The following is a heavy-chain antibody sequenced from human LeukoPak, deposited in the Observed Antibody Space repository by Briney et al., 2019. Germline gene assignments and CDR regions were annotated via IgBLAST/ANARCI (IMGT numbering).Heavy chain of an antibody. CDR1: GGTFSSYA. CDR2: IIPIFGTA. D-gene: IGHD3-3*01. CDR3: ARFRLRFLEWFPMNDYFDY. V-gene: IGHV1-69*01. J-gene: IGHJ4*02. Sequence: SVTVSCKASGGTFSSYAISWVRQAPGQGLEWMGGIIPIFGTANYAQKFQGRVTITADESTSTAYMELSSLRSEDTAVYYCARFRLRFLEWFPMNDYFDYWGQGTLVTVSS.